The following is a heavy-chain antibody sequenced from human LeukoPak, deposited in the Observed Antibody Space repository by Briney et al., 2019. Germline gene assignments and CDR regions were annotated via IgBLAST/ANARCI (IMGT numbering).Heavy chain of an antibody. D-gene: IGHD2-15*01. J-gene: IGHJ4*02. V-gene: IGHV4-39*01. CDR2: IYYSVST. CDR1: GGSISSSSYY. Sequence: SETLSLTCTVSGGSISSSSYYWAWIRQSPGKGLECIGSIYYSVSTYYNPSLKSRVTISVDTSKNQFSLKLSSVTAADTAVYYCARQRCSGGSCFFPDYFDYWGQGALVTVSS. CDR3: ARQRCSGGSCFFPDYFDY.